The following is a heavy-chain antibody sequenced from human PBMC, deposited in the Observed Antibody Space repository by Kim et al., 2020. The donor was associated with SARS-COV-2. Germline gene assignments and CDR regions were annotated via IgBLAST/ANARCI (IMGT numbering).Heavy chain of an antibody. Sequence: SYAQKFQGRGTRTRDTSTSTVYMELSSLRSEDTAVYYCARDRAAAGTLDYWGQGTLVTVSS. D-gene: IGHD6-13*01. V-gene: IGHV1-46*01. J-gene: IGHJ4*02. CDR3: ARDRAAAGTLDY.